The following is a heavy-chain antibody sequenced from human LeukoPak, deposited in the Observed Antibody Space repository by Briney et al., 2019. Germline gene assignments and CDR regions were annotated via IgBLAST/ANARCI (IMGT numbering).Heavy chain of an antibody. J-gene: IGHJ6*03. CDR3: ARAPYSSSSWVPYYYYYYMDV. Sequence: GGSLRLSCAASGFTFSSYSMNWVRQAPGKGLEWVSSISSSSSYIYYADSVKGRFTISRDNAKNSLYLQMNSLRAEDTAVYYCARAPYSSSSWVPYYYYYYMDVWGKGTTVTVSS. CDR2: ISSSSSYI. CDR1: GFTFSSYS. V-gene: IGHV3-21*01. D-gene: IGHD6-6*01.